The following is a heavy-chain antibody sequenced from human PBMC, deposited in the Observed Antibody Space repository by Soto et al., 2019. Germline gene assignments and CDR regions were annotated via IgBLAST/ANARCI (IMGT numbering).Heavy chain of an antibody. CDR2: INHSGST. CDR1: GGSFSGYY. CDR3: ARGYYGGGGSNWFDP. Sequence: QVQLQQWGAGLLKPSETLSLTCAVYGGSFSGYYWSWIRQPPGKGLEWIGEINHSGSTNYNPSLKSQVPIAVDTSKNQFSLQLSSVTAADTAVYYCARGYYGGGGSNWFDPWGQGTLVTVSS. D-gene: IGHD4-17*01. J-gene: IGHJ5*02. V-gene: IGHV4-34*01.